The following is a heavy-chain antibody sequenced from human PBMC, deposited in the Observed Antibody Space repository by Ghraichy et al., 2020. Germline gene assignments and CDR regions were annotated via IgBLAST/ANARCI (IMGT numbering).Heavy chain of an antibody. CDR3: ARQGSYDILTGYYSGDWFAP. D-gene: IGHD3-9*01. CDR2: IYYSGST. V-gene: IGHV4-39*01. CDR1: GGSISSYY. Sequence: ESLNISCTVSGGSISSYYWGWIRQPPGKGLEWIGSIYYSGSTYYNPSLKSRVTISVDTSKKQFSLKLSSVTAADTAVYYCARQGSYDILTGYYSGDWFAPWGQGTLVTASS. J-gene: IGHJ5*02.